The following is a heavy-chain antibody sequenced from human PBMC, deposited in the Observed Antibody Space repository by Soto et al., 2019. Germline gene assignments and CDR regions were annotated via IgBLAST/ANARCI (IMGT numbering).Heavy chain of an antibody. CDR1: GGTFSTNS. D-gene: IGHD3-16*01. Sequence: QVQLVQSGAEVKKPGSSVKVSCKASGGTFSTNSINWVRQAPGQGLEWMGGIIPIFDTVNYAQKFQGRVTITADESTSTAYMELSSLISEDTAVYYCAREWGKGAKYYCDSWGQGTLVTVSS. J-gene: IGHJ4*02. CDR3: AREWGKGAKYYCDS. CDR2: IIPIFDTV. V-gene: IGHV1-69*01.